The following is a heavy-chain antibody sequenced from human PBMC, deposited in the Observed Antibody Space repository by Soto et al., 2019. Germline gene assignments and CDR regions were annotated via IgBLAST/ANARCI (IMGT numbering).Heavy chain of an antibody. CDR1: GFTFSSYS. D-gene: IGHD2-2*01. J-gene: IGHJ4*02. V-gene: IGHV3-21*01. CDR2: ISSSSSYI. Sequence: GGSLRLSCAASGFTFSSYSMNWVRQAPGKGLEWVSSISSSSSYIYYADSVKGRFNISRDNVKNLLYLQMNSLRAEDKAVYYCASDSQDIVVVPAANFCRYWGQGTLVTVSS. CDR3: ASDSQDIVVVPAANFCRY.